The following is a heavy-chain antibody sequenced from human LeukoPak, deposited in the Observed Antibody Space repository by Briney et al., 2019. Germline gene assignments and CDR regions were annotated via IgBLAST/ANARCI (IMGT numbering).Heavy chain of an antibody. D-gene: IGHD1-1*01. CDR2: ITSSSSYI. J-gene: IGHJ5*02. CDR3: ARPPPRIGTNWFDP. CDR1: GFTFSSYN. V-gene: IGHV3-21*01. Sequence: GGSLRLSCAASGFTFSSYNMNWVRQAPGKGLEWISSITSSSSYIYYADSVKGRFTISRDNAKNSLYLQMNSLRAEDTAVYYCARPPPRIGTNWFDPWGQGTLVTVSS.